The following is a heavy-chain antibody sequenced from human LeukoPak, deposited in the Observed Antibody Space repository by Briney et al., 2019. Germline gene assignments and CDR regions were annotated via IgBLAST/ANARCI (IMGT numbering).Heavy chain of an antibody. V-gene: IGHV3-15*01. CDR1: GFSFTDYA. CDR2: IKSKTDGGTT. J-gene: IGHJ4*02. D-gene: IGHD3-22*01. Sequence: GGSLRLSCAASGFSFTDYAMSWVRQAPGKGLEWVGRIKSKTDGGTTDYAAPVKGRFTISRDDSKNTLYLQMNSLKTEDTAVYYCTTDAPYYYDSSGLYWGQGTLVTVSS. CDR3: TTDAPYYYDSSGLY.